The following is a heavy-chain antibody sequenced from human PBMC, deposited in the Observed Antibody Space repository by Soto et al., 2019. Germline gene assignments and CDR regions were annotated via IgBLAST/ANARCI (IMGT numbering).Heavy chain of an antibody. J-gene: IGHJ6*02. CDR3: ARGDLGYCSSTSCYNRYYYYGMDV. CDR2: ISAYNGNT. CDR1: GYTFTSYG. Sequence: QVQLVQSGAEVKKPGASVKVSCKASGYTFTSYGISWVRQAPGQGLEWMGWISAYNGNTNYAQKLQGRVTMTTDTSTSTAYIELRSLRSDDTAVYYCARGDLGYCSSTSCYNRYYYYGMDVWGQGTTVTVSS. V-gene: IGHV1-18*01. D-gene: IGHD2-2*02.